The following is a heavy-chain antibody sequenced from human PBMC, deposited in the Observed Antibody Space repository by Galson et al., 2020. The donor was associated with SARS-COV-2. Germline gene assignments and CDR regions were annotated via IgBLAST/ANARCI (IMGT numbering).Heavy chain of an antibody. J-gene: IGHJ2*01. CDR1: GYSFRTTNS. D-gene: IGHD3-22*01. V-gene: IGHV4-38-2*02. CDR3: ARQGVNMIVLVTVPGWYFDL. CDR2: VYPSGTT. Sequence: SETLSLTCTVSGYSFRTTNSWGWVRQPPGRGLEWIGSVYPSGTTYYNPSLKSRVPISVDTSKNQFSLRLDSVTAADTALYYCARQGVNMIVLVTVPGWYFDLWGRGTLVTVSS.